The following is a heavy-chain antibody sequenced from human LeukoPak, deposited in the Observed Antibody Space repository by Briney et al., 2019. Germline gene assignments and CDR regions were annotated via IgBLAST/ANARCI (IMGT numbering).Heavy chain of an antibody. V-gene: IGHV3-23*01. Sequence: GGSLRLSCTASGYTISSYAMTWVRQAPGEGLEWVSAISGSGANTYYADSVKGRFAASRDNSKDTLYLQMRSLRAEDTAVYYCARGRSGYGPFDAFDIWGHGTWVTVSS. CDR3: ARGRSGYGPFDAFDI. CDR1: GYTISSYA. J-gene: IGHJ3*02. D-gene: IGHD3-22*01. CDR2: ISGSGANT.